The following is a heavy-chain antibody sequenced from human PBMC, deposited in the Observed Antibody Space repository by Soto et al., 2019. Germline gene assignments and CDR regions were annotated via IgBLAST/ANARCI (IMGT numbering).Heavy chain of an antibody. CDR3: ARRGDCSSTSCYTDYYYYGMDV. V-gene: IGHV1-69*01. J-gene: IGHJ6*02. D-gene: IGHD2-2*02. CDR2: IIPIFGTA. Sequence: QVQLVQSGAEVKKPGSSVKVSCKASGGTFSSYAISWVRQAPGRGLEWMGGIIPIFGTANYAQKFQGRVTITADESTSTAYMELSSLRSEDTAVYYCARRGDCSSTSCYTDYYYYGMDVWGQGTTVTVSS. CDR1: GGTFSSYA.